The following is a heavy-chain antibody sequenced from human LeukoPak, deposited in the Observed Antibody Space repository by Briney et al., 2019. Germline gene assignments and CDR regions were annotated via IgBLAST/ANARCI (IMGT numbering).Heavy chain of an antibody. V-gene: IGHV4-34*01. Sequence: SETLSLTCAVYGGSFSDYYWTWIRQPPGKGLEWIGEINHSGSPNNNPSLKSRVSISFDTSKNQFSLKLTSVTAADTAVYYCAREGDVVVPAAPDVWGKGTTVTVSS. J-gene: IGHJ6*04. CDR3: AREGDVVVPAAPDV. CDR1: GGSFSDYY. CDR2: INHSGSP. D-gene: IGHD2-2*01.